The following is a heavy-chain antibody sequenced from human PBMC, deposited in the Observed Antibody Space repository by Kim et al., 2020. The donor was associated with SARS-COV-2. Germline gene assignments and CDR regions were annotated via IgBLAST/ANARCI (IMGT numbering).Heavy chain of an antibody. V-gene: IGHV3-48*03. Sequence: GGSLRLSCEASGFIFSDFEMNWVRQTPGRGLEWVSFITRNGFSSHYAESVKGRFIISRDNAKKSLHLQMNSLRDDDTGVYYCARSFLSPFDDCGQGARVTVPS. CDR1: GFIFSDFE. CDR3: ARSFLSPFDD. CDR2: ITRNGFS. D-gene: IGHD3-16*02. J-gene: IGHJ4*02.